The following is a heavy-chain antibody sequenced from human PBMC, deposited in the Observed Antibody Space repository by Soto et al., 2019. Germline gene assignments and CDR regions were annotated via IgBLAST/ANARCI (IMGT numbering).Heavy chain of an antibody. D-gene: IGHD5-12*01. CDR1: GGSINTFY. V-gene: IGHV4-4*07. J-gene: IGHJ4*02. CDR2: IFGGGGA. Sequence: PSENLSLAGSGSGGSINTFYCSWVRQPGGKGLEWMGRIFGGGGASFNPSLEGRVALSVDTSKRHLCLMLSSVTAADMAVYYSAGEGSDSPYNFAHVIRLWSFGFWGQGALETVST. CDR3: AGEGSDSPYNFAHVIRLWSFGF.